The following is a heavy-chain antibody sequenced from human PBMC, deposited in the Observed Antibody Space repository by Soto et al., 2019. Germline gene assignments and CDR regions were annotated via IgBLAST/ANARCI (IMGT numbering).Heavy chain of an antibody. D-gene: IGHD3-22*01. V-gene: IGHV4-31*03. Sequence: QVQLQESGPGLVQPSQTLSLTCTVSGGSISSGGYYWSWIRQHPGKGLEWIGYIYYSGTTYYNPSLKSRLTISLDTSRNQFSVELNSVSAADTAVYYCARADSSGYTFEHWGQGTLGTVSS. CDR3: ARADSSGYTFEH. J-gene: IGHJ4*02. CDR1: GGSISSGGYY. CDR2: IYYSGTT.